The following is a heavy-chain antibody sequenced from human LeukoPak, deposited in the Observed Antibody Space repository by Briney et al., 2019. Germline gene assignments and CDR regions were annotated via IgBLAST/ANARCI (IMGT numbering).Heavy chain of an antibody. Sequence: SVKVSCKASGDTFTTYAIIWVRQAPGQGLEWMGGVIPMFDTPNYAQRLQGRVTITADKSTKTAYMELTSLRSEDTAVYYCARAGIPGYCTNVTCSNWLDPWGQGTLVTVSS. CDR2: VIPMFDTP. J-gene: IGHJ5*02. CDR1: GDTFTTYA. V-gene: IGHV1-69*06. D-gene: IGHD2-8*01. CDR3: ARAGIPGYCTNVTCSNWLDP.